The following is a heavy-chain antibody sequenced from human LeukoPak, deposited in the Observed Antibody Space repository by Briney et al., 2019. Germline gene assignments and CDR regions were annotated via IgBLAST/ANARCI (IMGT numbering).Heavy chain of an antibody. Sequence: GGSLRLSCAASGFTFSSYGIHWVRQAPGKGLEWVAFIRYDGSNKYYADSVKGRFTISRDNAKNSLYLQMNSLRAEDTAVYYCARDVGLWFGELLDYWGQGTLVTVSS. V-gene: IGHV3-30*02. J-gene: IGHJ4*02. D-gene: IGHD3-10*01. CDR2: IRYDGSNK. CDR3: ARDVGLWFGELLDY. CDR1: GFTFSSYG.